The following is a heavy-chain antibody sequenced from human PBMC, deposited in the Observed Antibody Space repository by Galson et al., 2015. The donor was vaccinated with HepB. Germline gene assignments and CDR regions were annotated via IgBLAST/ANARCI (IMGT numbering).Heavy chain of an antibody. D-gene: IGHD1-14*01. J-gene: IGHJ4*02. CDR3: ARDTDEDNGGTTFDW. CDR1: GYTFTGYY. Sequence: SVKVSCKASGYTFTGYYMHWVRQAPGQGLEWMGWINPNSGGTNYAQKFQGRVTMTRDTSISTAYMELSRLRSDDTAVYYCARDTDEDNGGTTFDWWGQGTLVTASS. V-gene: IGHV1-2*02. CDR2: INPNSGGT.